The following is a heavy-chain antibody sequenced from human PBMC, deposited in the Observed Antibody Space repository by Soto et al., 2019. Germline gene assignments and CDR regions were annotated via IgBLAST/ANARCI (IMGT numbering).Heavy chain of an antibody. D-gene: IGHD2-15*01. CDR3: ARASVGPPGGGSWIMPFDY. Sequence: SETLSLTCPVSGGSISNYYWSWIRQPAGKGLEWIGRIYTGGSTNYNPSLKSRVTMSTDTSKNQFSLRLTSVTAADTAVYYCARASVGPPGGGSWIMPFDYWGQGALVT. J-gene: IGHJ4*02. CDR2: IYTGGST. V-gene: IGHV4-4*07. CDR1: GGSISNYY.